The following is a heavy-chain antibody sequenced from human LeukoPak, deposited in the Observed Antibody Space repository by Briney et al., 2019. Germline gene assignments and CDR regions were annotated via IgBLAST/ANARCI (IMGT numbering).Heavy chain of an antibody. CDR2: IYHSGST. CDR3: ARSEILGATIDY. D-gene: IGHD1-26*01. J-gene: IGHJ4*02. Sequence: SETLSLTCTVSGYSISSHYYWNWIRQPPGKGLEWIGIIYHSGSTYYNPSLKSRVTISVDTSKNQFSLKLRSVTAADTAVYYCARSEILGATIDYWGQGTLVTVPS. V-gene: IGHV4-38-2*02. CDR1: GYSISSHYY.